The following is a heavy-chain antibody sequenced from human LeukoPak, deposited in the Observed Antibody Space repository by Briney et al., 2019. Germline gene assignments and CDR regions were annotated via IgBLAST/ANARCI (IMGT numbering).Heavy chain of an antibody. CDR1: GGSFSGYY. CDR3: ASVELATTNFGY. D-gene: IGHD5-24*01. V-gene: IGHV4-34*01. Sequence: SETLSLTCAVYGGSFSGYYWSWIRQPPGKGLEWIGEISHSGSTNHNPSLKSRVTISVDTSKDEVSLRLSSVTAADTAVYFCASVELATTNFGYWGQGSLVTVSS. J-gene: IGHJ4*02. CDR2: ISHSGST.